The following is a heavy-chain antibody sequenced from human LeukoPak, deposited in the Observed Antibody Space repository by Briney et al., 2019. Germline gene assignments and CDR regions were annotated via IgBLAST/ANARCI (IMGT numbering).Heavy chain of an antibody. Sequence: SVKVSCKASGGTFSSYAISWVRQAPGQGLEWMGRIIPIPGIANYAQKFQGRVAITADKSTSTAYMELSSLRSEDTAVYYCARDREQRSYFDYWGQGTLVTVSS. CDR2: IIPIPGIA. CDR1: GGTFSSYA. J-gene: IGHJ4*02. V-gene: IGHV1-69*04. CDR3: ARDREQRSYFDY. D-gene: IGHD1-26*01.